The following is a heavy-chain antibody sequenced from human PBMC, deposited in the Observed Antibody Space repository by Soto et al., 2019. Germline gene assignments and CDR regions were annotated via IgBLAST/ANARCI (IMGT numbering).Heavy chain of an antibody. Sequence: QVQLQESGPGLVKPSETLSLTCTVSGGSISSYYWSWIRQPPGKGLEWIGYIYYSGSTNYNPSLKSRVTISVDTSKNQFSLKLSSVTAADTAVYYCARDLATSRGYYYGRDVWGQGTTVTVSS. CDR3: ARDLATSRGYYYGRDV. J-gene: IGHJ6*02. CDR2: IYYSGST. V-gene: IGHV4-59*01. CDR1: GGSISSYY. D-gene: IGHD5-12*01.